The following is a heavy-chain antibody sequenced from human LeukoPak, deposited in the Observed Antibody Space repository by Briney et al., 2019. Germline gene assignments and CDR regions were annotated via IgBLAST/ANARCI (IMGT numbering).Heavy chain of an antibody. J-gene: IGHJ3*02. CDR2: IWYDGSNK. D-gene: IGHD6-13*01. Sequence: PGRSLRLSCAASGFTFSSYGMHWVRQAPGKGLEWVAVIWYDGSNKYYADSVKGRFTISRDNSKNTLYLQMNSLRAEDTAVYYCARDGRGKGQRLVLGAFDIWGQGTMVTVSS. CDR1: GFTFSSYG. CDR3: ARDGRGKGQRLVLGAFDI. V-gene: IGHV3-33*01.